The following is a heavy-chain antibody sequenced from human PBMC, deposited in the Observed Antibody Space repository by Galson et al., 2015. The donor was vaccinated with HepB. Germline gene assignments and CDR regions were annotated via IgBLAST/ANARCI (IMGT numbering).Heavy chain of an antibody. V-gene: IGHV3-9*01. CDR3: AKDAGYCSGDNCHSNSYFQYMDV. CDR2: IRWNSGGI. CDR1: GFRFGDYA. Sequence: SLRLSCAASGFRFGDYAMHWVRQTPGKGLEWVSSIRWNSGGIGYADSVKGRSTISRDNAKNSLYLQMNSLRAEDTALYYCAKDAGYCSGDNCHSNSYFQYMDVWGKGTTVTVSS. J-gene: IGHJ6*03. D-gene: IGHD2-15*01.